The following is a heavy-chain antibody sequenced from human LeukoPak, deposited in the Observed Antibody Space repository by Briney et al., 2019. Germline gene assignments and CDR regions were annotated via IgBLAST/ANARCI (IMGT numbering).Heavy chain of an antibody. Sequence: GGSLRLSCAASGFTFSSYWMHWVRQAPGKGLEWVSRINSDGSSRSYADSVKGRFTISRDNAKNTLYLQMNSLRAEDTAVYYCAHYDSSSYHAFDIWGQGTMVTVSS. CDR2: INSDGSSR. J-gene: IGHJ3*02. V-gene: IGHV3-74*01. CDR3: AHYDSSSYHAFDI. CDR1: GFTFSSYW. D-gene: IGHD3-22*01.